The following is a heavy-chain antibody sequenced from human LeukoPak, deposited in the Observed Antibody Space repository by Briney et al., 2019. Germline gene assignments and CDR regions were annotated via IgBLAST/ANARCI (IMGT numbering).Heavy chain of an antibody. Sequence: SETLSLTCAVYGGSFSGDYWSWTRQPPGKGLEWIGEINHSGSANYNPSLKSRVTVSVDTSKNQFSLKLSSVTAADTAVYYCAGTDIVVVPERNYYYYGMDVWGQGTTVTVSS. CDR2: INHSGSA. D-gene: IGHD2-2*01. V-gene: IGHV4-34*01. J-gene: IGHJ6*02. CDR3: AGTDIVVVPERNYYYYGMDV. CDR1: GGSFSGDY.